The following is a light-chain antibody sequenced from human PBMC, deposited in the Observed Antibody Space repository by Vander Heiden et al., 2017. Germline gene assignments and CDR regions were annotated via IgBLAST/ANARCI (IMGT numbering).Light chain of an antibody. CDR3: QSFDSRLSGYV. CDR1: ISNIGAGYD. CDR2: RDT. J-gene: IGLJ1*01. V-gene: IGLV1-40*01. Sequence: QSVLTQPPSVSGAPGQRVTISCTGNISNIGAGYDVHWYQHLLGRAPTLLIFRDTNRPSGVPDRFSGSKSGTSASLAITGLQAEDEADYYCQSFDSRLSGYVFGSGTKVTVL.